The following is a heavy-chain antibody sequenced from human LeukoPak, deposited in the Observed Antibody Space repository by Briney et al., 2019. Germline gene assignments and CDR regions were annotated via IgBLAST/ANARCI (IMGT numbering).Heavy chain of an antibody. CDR2: IIPIFGTA. CDR1: GGTFSSYA. D-gene: IGHD4-17*01. V-gene: IGHV1-69*13. CDR3: ARETDDYGWFDP. Sequence: SVKVSCKASGGTFSSYAISWVRQAPGQGLEWMGGIIPIFGTANYAQKFQGRVTITADESTSTAYMELSSLRSEDTAVYYCARETDDYGWFDPWGQGTLVTVSS. J-gene: IGHJ5*02.